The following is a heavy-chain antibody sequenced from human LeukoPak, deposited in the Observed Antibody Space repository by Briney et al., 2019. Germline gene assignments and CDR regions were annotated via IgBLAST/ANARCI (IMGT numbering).Heavy chain of an antibody. Sequence: GGSLRLSCTTSGFTFDSFYMNWVRQAPGKGLEWVANIDEAGKDRYYADSVKGRFTISRDNTKSSLYLDMTSLTAEDTATYFCARTRPGVVFNYLDYWGQGVLVPVSS. CDR3: ARTRPGVVFNYLDY. D-gene: IGHD3-16*01. CDR2: IDEAGKDR. CDR1: GFTFDSFY. J-gene: IGHJ4*02. V-gene: IGHV3-7*01.